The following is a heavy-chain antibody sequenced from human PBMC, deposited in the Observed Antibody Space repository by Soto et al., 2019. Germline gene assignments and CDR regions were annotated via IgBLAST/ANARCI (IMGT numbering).Heavy chain of an antibody. CDR3: AREDSAVISLDY. CDR1: GYTFTAYS. V-gene: IGHV1-2*02. J-gene: IGHJ4*01. CDR2: FNPNSGDT. D-gene: IGHD6-19*01. Sequence: ASVKVSCKASGYTFTAYSMHWVRQAPGQGLEWVGWFNPNSGDTIYAQKFQGRVTLTRDTSIGTAYMELYSLTSDDTAVYYCAREDSAVISLDYWGHGTLVTVSS.